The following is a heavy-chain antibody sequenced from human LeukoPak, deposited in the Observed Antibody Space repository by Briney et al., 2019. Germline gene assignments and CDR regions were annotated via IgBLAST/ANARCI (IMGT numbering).Heavy chain of an antibody. CDR2: IYYSGST. CDR1: GGSISSYY. V-gene: IGHV4-59*01. Sequence: SETLSLTCTVSGGSISSYYWSWIRQPPGKGLEWIGYIYYSGSTNYNPSLKSRVTISVDTSKNQFSLKLCSVTAADTAVYYCASPGYSSSWDFQHWGQGTLVTVSS. CDR3: ASPGYSSSWDFQH. D-gene: IGHD6-13*01. J-gene: IGHJ1*01.